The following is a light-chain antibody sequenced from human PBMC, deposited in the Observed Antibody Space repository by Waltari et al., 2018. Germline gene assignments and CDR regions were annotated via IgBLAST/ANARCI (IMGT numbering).Light chain of an antibody. CDR2: EAS. Sequence: IVLTQSPATLSLSPGDTATLSCRASQSVSSHLARYQQKPGQAPRLLIYEASKRATGIPARFSGSGSGTDFTLTITSLEPEDFAVFFCQQRSNWPSFGPGTKVEIK. CDR1: QSVSSH. CDR3: QQRSNWPS. V-gene: IGKV3-11*01. J-gene: IGKJ1*01.